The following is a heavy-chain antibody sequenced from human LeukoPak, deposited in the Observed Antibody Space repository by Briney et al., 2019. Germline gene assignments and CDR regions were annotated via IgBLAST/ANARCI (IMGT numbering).Heavy chain of an antibody. CDR1: GFTFRDAW. CDR3: ARAGGYSFYYYYYMDV. D-gene: IGHD5-18*01. Sequence: GGSLRLSCTVSGFTFRDAWMTWVRRAPGKGLEWVGRIKRNSVGGTADYAAPVRGRFTISRDDSKNTLYLQMNSLRAEDTAVYYCARAGGYSFYYYYYMDVWGKGTTVTVSS. V-gene: IGHV3-15*01. CDR2: IKRNSVGGTA. J-gene: IGHJ6*03.